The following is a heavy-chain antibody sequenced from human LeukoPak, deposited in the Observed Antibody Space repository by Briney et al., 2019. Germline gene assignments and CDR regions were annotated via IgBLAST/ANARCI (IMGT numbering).Heavy chain of an antibody. CDR3: ARGMGQWPYPEYFQH. CDR1: GGSISSSNW. CDR2: IYHSGST. V-gene: IGHV4-4*02. Sequence: PSETLSLTCAVSGGSISSSNWWSWVRQPPGKGLEWIGEIYHSGSTNYNPSLKSRVTMSVDKSKSQFSLKLSSVTAADTAVYYCARGMGQWPYPEYFQHWGQGTLVTVSS. J-gene: IGHJ1*01. D-gene: IGHD6-19*01.